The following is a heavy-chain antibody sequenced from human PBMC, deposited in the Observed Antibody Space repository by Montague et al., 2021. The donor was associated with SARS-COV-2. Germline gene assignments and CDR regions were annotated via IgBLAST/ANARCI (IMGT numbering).Heavy chain of an antibody. CDR2: ISEIGST. CDR3: VRLHGGRRSMDY. Sequence: SETLSLTCTVSGGSINNYDWGWIRQPPGKALEYIAYISEIGSTHRNPSLKSRVTISVDPTRNQFYLNLNSVTAADTAVYYCVRLHGGRRSMDYWGQGTLVTVPS. V-gene: IGHV4-59*01. J-gene: IGHJ4*02. CDR1: GGSINNYD.